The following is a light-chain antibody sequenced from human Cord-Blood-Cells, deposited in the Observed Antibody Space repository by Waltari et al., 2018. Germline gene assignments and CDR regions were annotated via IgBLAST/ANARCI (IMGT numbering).Light chain of an antibody. V-gene: IGLV2-18*02. CDR3: SSYPSGSTWV. CDR2: EVS. J-gene: IGLJ3*02. CDR1: SSDVGSYNR. Sequence: QSALTQPPSVSGSPGQSVTISCTGTSSDVGSYNRVSWYQQPPGTAPKLKFYEVSTRPSGVPVRFAGARSGSTASLTISGLQAENEANYYCSSYPSGSTWVFGGGTKLTVL.